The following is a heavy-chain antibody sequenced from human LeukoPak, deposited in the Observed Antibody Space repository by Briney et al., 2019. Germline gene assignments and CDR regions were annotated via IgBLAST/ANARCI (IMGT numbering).Heavy chain of an antibody. D-gene: IGHD3-22*01. CDR2: IIPIFGTA. Sequence: VASVKVSCTASGGTFSSYAISWVRQAPGQGLEWMGGIIPIFGTANYAQKFQGRVTITADESTSTAYMELSSLRSEDTAVYYCARAYYDSSGYLVVPPTFYFDYWGQGTLVTVSS. CDR3: ARAYYDSSGYLVVPPTFYFDY. J-gene: IGHJ4*02. V-gene: IGHV1-69*13. CDR1: GGTFSSYA.